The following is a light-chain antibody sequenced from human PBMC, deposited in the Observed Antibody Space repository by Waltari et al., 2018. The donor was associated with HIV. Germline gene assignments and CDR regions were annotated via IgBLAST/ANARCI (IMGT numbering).Light chain of an antibody. V-gene: IGLV1-44*01. Sequence: QSVLTQPPSASGTPGQRVTISCSGSTPNIGSSNVNWYQQFSRAAPKLLIYADAQRTSGVPDRVSGSKSGTSASLVSSGLQSEDEADYYCSTWEDRLNGVVFGGGTRLTVV. CDR2: ADA. J-gene: IGLJ2*01. CDR3: STWEDRLNGVV. CDR1: TPNIGSSN.